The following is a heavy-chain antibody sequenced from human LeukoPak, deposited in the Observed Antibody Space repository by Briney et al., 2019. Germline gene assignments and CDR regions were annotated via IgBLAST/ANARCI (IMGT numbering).Heavy chain of an antibody. CDR1: GGSISSGGYS. CDR3: ASRRYCSGSSCYGIDS. V-gene: IGHV4-30-2*01. CDR2: IYHSGST. Sequence: SETLSLTCAVSGGSISSGGYSWSWIRQPPGKGLEWIGYIYHSGSTYYNPSLKSRITMSVDTSKNQFSLKLSSLTAADTAVYYCASRRYCSGSSCYGIDSWGQGTLVTVSS. J-gene: IGHJ4*02. D-gene: IGHD2-2*01.